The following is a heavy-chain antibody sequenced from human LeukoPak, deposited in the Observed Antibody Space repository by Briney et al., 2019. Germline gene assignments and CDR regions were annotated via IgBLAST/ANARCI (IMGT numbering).Heavy chain of an antibody. J-gene: IGHJ4*02. CDR3: AKQRGGYTYGTRDH. CDR2: IYPYDSDT. CDR1: GYSFTSYW. V-gene: IGHV5-51*01. D-gene: IGHD5-18*01. Sequence: NRGASLKISCKGSGYSFTSYWIGWVRQMPGKGLEWMGIIYPYDSDTRYSPSFEGQVTISADKSISTAYLQWSSLKASDTAVYYCAKQRGGYTYGTRDHWGQGTLVTVSS.